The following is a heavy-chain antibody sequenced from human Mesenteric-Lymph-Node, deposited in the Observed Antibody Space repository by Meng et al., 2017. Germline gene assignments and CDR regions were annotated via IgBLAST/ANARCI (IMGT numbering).Heavy chain of an antibody. Sequence: GGSLRLSCAASGFTFSSYAMHWVRQAPEKGLEWVASIKQDGSEKYYVDSVKGRFTISRDNAKNSLYLQMNSLRGEDTAVYYCARDQYHFWSGYYFDYWGQGTLVTVSS. CDR1: GFTFSSYA. V-gene: IGHV3-7*01. D-gene: IGHD3-3*01. CDR3: ARDQYHFWSGYYFDY. CDR2: IKQDGSEK. J-gene: IGHJ4*02.